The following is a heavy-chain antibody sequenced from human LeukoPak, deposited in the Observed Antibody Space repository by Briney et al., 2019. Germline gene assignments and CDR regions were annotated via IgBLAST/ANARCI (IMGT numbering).Heavy chain of an antibody. Sequence: GGSLRLSCAASGFTFSSYAMSWVRQAPGKGLEWVSVIYSGGSTYYADSVKGRFTISRDNSKNTLYLQMNSLRAEDTAVYYCARGHGGYDYWGQGTLVTVSS. CDR1: GFTFSSYA. D-gene: IGHD4-17*01. V-gene: IGHV3-66*01. CDR2: IYSGGST. CDR3: ARGHGGYDY. J-gene: IGHJ4*02.